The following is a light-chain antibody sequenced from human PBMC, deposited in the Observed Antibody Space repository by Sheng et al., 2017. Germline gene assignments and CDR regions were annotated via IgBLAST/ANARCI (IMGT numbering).Light chain of an antibody. J-gene: IGLJ3*02. CDR3: QVWDSRSDHEV. CDR1: NIGSQS. Sequence: SYVLTQPPSVSVAPGQTARISCGGNNIGSQSVHWYQQKPGQAPVLVLYDNTDRPSGIPERFSGSISGNTATLTITRVEAGDEADYHCQVWDSRSDHEVFGGGTEADRP. V-gene: IGLV3-21*02. CDR2: DNT.